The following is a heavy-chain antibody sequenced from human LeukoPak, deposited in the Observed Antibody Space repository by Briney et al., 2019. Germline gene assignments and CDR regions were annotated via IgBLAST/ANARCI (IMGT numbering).Heavy chain of an antibody. CDR3: ARGLQGYDFWSGYLPLGTMDV. Sequence: GGSLRLSCAASGFTFSSYWMSWVRQAPGKGLEWVANIKQDGSEKYYVDSVKGRFTISRDNAKNSLYLQMNSLRAEDTAVYYCARGLQGYDFWSGYLPLGTMDVWGKGTTVTVSS. J-gene: IGHJ6*03. CDR2: IKQDGSEK. D-gene: IGHD3-3*01. V-gene: IGHV3-7*01. CDR1: GFTFSSYW.